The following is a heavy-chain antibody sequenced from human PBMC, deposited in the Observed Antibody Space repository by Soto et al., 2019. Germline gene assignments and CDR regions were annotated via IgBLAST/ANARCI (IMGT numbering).Heavy chain of an antibody. CDR3: ARISGYVDY. J-gene: IGHJ4*02. Sequence: ASVKVSCKASGYSFSSFDIIWVRQATGQGLEWMGWMSPKSGHTGYAQKFQGRVTMARNTSINTAYMELTRLTSDDTAVYYCARISGYVDYWGQGTLVTAPQ. D-gene: IGHD1-26*01. CDR1: GYSFSSFD. V-gene: IGHV1-8*01. CDR2: MSPKSGHT.